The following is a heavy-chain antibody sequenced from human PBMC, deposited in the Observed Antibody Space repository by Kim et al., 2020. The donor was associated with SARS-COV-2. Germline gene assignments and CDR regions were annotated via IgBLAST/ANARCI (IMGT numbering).Heavy chain of an antibody. J-gene: IGHJ4*02. Sequence: ETLSLTCTVSGGSISSSSYYWGWIRQPPGKGLEWIGSIYYSGSTYYNPSLKSRVTISVDTSKNQFSLKLSSVTAADTAVYYCARRQKWLGYFDYWGQGT. CDR3: ARRQKWLGYFDY. CDR2: IYYSGST. D-gene: IGHD6-19*01. V-gene: IGHV4-39*01. CDR1: GGSISSSSYY.